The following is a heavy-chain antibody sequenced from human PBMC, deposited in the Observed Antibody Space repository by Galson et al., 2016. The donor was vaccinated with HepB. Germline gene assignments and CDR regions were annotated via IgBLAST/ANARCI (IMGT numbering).Heavy chain of an antibody. J-gene: IGHJ4*02. Sequence: SLRLSCAASGFTFSSYWTSWVRQAPGKGLEWVANIKHDGSEKNYVDFVRGRFTISRDNAKNSLYLQMNSLRAEDTADYYCARDGTQLWFGWGQGTLVTISS. CDR3: ARDGTQLWFG. V-gene: IGHV3-7*01. CDR1: GFTFSSYW. D-gene: IGHD5-18*01. CDR2: IKHDGSEK.